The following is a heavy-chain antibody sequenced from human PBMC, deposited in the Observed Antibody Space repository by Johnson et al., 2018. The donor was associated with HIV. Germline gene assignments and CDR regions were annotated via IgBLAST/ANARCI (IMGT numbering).Heavy chain of an antibody. CDR3: AGGSWYSYGPQDAFDI. CDR2: ISSNGGST. J-gene: IGHJ3*02. CDR1: GFTLTDHY. Sequence: MQLVESGGDLVQPGGSLRLSCAASGFTLTDHYMHWVRQAPGRGLEYVSAISSNGGSTYYANSVKGRFTISRDNSKNTLYLQMGSLRAEDMAVYYCAGGSWYSYGPQDAFDIWGQGTMVTVSS. D-gene: IGHD5-18*01. V-gene: IGHV3-64*01.